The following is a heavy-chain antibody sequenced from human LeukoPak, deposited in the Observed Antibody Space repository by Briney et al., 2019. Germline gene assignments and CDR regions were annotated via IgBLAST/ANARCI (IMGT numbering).Heavy chain of an antibody. CDR3: ARDVGSGSYYFDY. Sequence: ASVKVSCKASGYTFTSYDINWVRQATGQGLEWMGWMNPNSGNRGFAQKFQGRVTITRNNSISTAYMELSSLRSEDTAVYYCARDVGSGSYYFDYWGQGTLVTVSS. V-gene: IGHV1-8*01. J-gene: IGHJ4*02. D-gene: IGHD3-10*01. CDR1: GYTFTSYD. CDR2: MNPNSGNR.